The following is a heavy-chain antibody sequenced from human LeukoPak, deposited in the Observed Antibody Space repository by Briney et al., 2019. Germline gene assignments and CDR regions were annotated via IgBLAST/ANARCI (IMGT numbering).Heavy chain of an antibody. CDR2: IWYDGSNK. Sequence: GRSLRLSCAASGFTFSSYGMHWVRQAPGKGREWVAVIWYDGSNKYYADSVKGRFTISRDNSKNTLYLQMNSLRAEDTAVYYCAKDLGYFDYWGQGTLVTVSS. CDR3: AKDLGYFDY. CDR1: GFTFSSYG. J-gene: IGHJ4*02. V-gene: IGHV3-33*06.